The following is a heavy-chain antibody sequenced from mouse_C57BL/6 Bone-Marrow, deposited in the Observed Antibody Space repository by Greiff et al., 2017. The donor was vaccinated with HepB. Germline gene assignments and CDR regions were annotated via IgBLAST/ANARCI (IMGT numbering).Heavy chain of an antibody. Sequence: EVQWVESGGGLVQSGRSLRLSCATSGFTFSDFYMEWVRQAPGKGLEWIAASRNKANDYTTEYSASVKGRFIVSRDTSQSILYLQMNALRAEDTAIYYCARVHYYGSSYGYFDVWGTGTTVTVSS. CDR1: GFTFSDFY. CDR2: SRNKANDYTT. CDR3: ARVHYYGSSYGYFDV. J-gene: IGHJ1*03. V-gene: IGHV7-1*01. D-gene: IGHD1-1*01.